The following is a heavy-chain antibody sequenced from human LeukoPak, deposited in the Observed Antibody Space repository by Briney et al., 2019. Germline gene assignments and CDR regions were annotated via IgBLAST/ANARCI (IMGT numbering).Heavy chain of an antibody. CDR3: ARHGGVVRGEGSDAFDI. CDR1: GGSISSYY. Sequence: SETLSLTCTVSGGSISSYYWSWIRQPPGKGLEWIGYIYYSGSTNSNPSLKIRVTISVDTSRNHFSLKLSSVTAADTAVYYCARHGGVVRGEGSDAFDIWGQGTMVTVSS. D-gene: IGHD3-10*01. J-gene: IGHJ3*02. CDR2: IYYSGST. V-gene: IGHV4-59*08.